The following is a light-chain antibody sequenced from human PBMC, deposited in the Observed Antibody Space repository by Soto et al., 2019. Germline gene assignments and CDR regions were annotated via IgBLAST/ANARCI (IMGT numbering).Light chain of an antibody. J-gene: IGKJ5*01. V-gene: IGKV3-15*01. CDR3: QQYSDWPSIT. CDR2: GVS. CDR1: QSISSY. Sequence: EIVMTQSPETLSVSAGERGTLSCRGTQSISSYLAWYQLKPGQAPRLLIYGVSTRATGIPARFSGSGSGTEFTLTISSLQSEDVAVYYCQQYSDWPSITFGQGTRLEIK.